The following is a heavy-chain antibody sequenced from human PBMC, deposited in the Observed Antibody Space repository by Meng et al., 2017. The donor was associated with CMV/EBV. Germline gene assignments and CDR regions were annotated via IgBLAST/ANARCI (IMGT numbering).Heavy chain of an antibody. Sequence: ASVMVSCKASGYTFTGYYMHWVRQAPGQGLEWMGWINPNSGGTNYAQKFQGRVTMTRDTSISTAYMELSRLRSDDTAVYYCARIDYSSSYFAFDIWGQGTMVTVSS. CDR2: INPNSGGT. CDR3: ARIDYSSSYFAFDI. D-gene: IGHD6-6*01. CDR1: GYTFTGYY. V-gene: IGHV1-2*02. J-gene: IGHJ3*02.